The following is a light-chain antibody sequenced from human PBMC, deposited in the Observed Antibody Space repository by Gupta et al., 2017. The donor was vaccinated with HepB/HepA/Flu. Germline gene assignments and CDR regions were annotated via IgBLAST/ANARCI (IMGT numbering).Light chain of an antibody. Sequence: DIQMTQSPSSLSASVGDRITISCQASQDITNYLHWYQQKPGKAPELLIYDSSNLETGVPSRFSGSGSGTHFTLTSNSLQPEDIATYYCQQFDNLPITFGQGTRLEIK. CDR2: DSS. J-gene: IGKJ5*01. CDR1: QDITNY. V-gene: IGKV1-33*01. CDR3: QQFDNLPIT.